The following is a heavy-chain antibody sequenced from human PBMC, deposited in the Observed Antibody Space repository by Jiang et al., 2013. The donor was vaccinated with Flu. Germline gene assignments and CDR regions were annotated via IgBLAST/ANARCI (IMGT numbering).Heavy chain of an antibody. J-gene: IGHJ4*02. D-gene: IGHD1-26*01. V-gene: IGHV3-48*03. Sequence: VQLLESEGGLVQPGGSLRLSCAAPGFTFSSYEMNWVRQAPGKGLEWVSCISDSGSTIYYADSVKGRFTISRNNAKNSLYLQMNSLRAEDTAVYYCARHYDYWGQGSLVTVSS. CDR3: ARHYDY. CDR1: GFTFSSYE. CDR2: ISDSGSTI.